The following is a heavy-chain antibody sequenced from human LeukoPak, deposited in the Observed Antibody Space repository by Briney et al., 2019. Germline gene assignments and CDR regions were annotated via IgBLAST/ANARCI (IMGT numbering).Heavy chain of an antibody. Sequence: GGSLRLSCAASGFTFSSYGVHWVRQAPGKGLEWVAFIRYDGSNKYYADSVKGRFTISRDNSKNTLYLQMNSLRVEDTAVYYCAKAGMTRFDYWGQGIMVTVSS. CDR2: IRYDGSNK. CDR3: AKAGMTRFDY. CDR1: GFTFSSYG. D-gene: IGHD1-20*01. V-gene: IGHV3-30*02. J-gene: IGHJ4*02.